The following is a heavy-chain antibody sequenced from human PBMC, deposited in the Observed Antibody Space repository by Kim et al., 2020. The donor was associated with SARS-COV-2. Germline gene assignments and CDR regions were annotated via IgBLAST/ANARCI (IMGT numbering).Heavy chain of an antibody. CDR3: ARAVRGSGLRVVMIRAYYMDV. CDR1: GYTFTSYD. V-gene: IGHV1-8*02. D-gene: IGHD3-3*01. J-gene: IGHJ6*03. Sequence: ASVKVSCKASGYTFTSYDINWVRQATGQGLEWMGWMNPNSGNTGYAQKFQGRVTITRNTSISTAYMELSSLRSEDTAVYYCARAVRGSGLRVVMIRAYYMDVWGKGTTVTVSS. CDR2: MNPNSGNT.